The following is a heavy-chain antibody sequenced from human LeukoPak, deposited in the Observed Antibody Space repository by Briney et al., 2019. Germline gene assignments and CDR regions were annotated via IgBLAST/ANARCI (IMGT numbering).Heavy chain of an antibody. CDR1: GYTFTSYD. D-gene: IGHD1-26*01. Sequence: ASVKVSCKASGYTFTSYDINWVRQATGQGLEWMGWMNLNSGNTGYAQKFQGRVTMTRNTSISTAYMELSSLRSEDTAVYYCARGYSGSYYGNYYYYYMDVWGKGTTVTISS. CDR2: MNLNSGNT. CDR3: ARGYSGSYYGNYYYYYMDV. J-gene: IGHJ6*03. V-gene: IGHV1-8*01.